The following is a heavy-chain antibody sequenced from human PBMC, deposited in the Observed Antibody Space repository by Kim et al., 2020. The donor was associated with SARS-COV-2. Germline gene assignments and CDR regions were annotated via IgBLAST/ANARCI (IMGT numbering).Heavy chain of an antibody. J-gene: IGHJ4*02. D-gene: IGHD1-1*01. CDR2: IHSSGSP. V-gene: IGHV4-30-4*01. CDR3: SRDGRRHAHDAFDY. Sequence: SETLYLTCTVSSGSVNSGDYYWNWIRQAPGKGLEWVGYIHSSGSPYYNPSLRGRLTISIDTSNDQFSLRLSSVTAADTAVYYCSRDGRRHAHDAFDYWGQGILVTVSS. CDR1: SGSVNSGDYY.